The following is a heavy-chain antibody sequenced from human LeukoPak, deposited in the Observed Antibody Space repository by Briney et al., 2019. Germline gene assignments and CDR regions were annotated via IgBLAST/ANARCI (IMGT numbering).Heavy chain of an antibody. V-gene: IGHV4-59*01. CDR2: IYYSGST. CDR3: ARDKLIPGYSSSWSYFDY. CDR1: GGSISNYY. J-gene: IGHJ4*02. Sequence: SETLSLTCTVSGGSISNYYWSWIRQPPGKGLEWIGYIYYSGSTNYNPSLKSRVTISVNTSKNQFSLKLSSVTAADTAVYYCARDKLIPGYSSSWSYFDYWGQGTLVTVSS. D-gene: IGHD6-13*01.